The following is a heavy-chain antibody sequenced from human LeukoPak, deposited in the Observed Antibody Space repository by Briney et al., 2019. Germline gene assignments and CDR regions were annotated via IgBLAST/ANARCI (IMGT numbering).Heavy chain of an antibody. D-gene: IGHD3-10*01. CDR3: ARGCLFPGVAPRQVWFDP. V-gene: IGHV1-8*02. J-gene: IGHJ5*02. CDR2: MNPKSGNT. CDR1: GYTFSSDD. Sequence: ASVKVSCKASGYTFSSDDINWVRRAPGQGLEWMGLMNPKSGNTGYAQKFLGRVTMTRNTSISTAYMELSRLRSEDTAVYYGARGCLFPGVAPRQVWFDPWGQGTPVTVSS.